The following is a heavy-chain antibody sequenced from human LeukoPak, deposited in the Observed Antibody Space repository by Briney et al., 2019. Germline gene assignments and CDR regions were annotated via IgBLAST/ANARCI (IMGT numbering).Heavy chain of an antibody. CDR3: ARSRAFFDY. Sequence: SETLSLTCAVYGGSFSGYYWSWIRQPPGKGLEWIGEINHSGSTNYNPSLKSRVAISVDTSKNQFSLKLSSVTAADTAVYYCARSRAFFDYWGQGTLVTVSS. CDR2: INHSGST. V-gene: IGHV4-34*01. CDR1: GGSFSGYY. J-gene: IGHJ4*02.